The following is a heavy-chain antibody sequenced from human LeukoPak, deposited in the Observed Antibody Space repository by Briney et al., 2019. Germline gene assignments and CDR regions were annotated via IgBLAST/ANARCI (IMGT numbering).Heavy chain of an antibody. CDR3: ARGNSGHCSGAACYALDY. J-gene: IGHJ4*02. D-gene: IGHD2-2*01. CDR2: ISDDFGT. V-gene: IGHV3-23*01. Sequence: GGSLRLSCAASGFTFSRYAVSYLRQAPGKGLEWVAAISDDFGTYHADSVKGRFTISRDNSRNTLYLQMTSLRAEDTAVYYCARGNSGHCSGAACYALDYWGQGTLVTVSS. CDR1: GFTFSRYA.